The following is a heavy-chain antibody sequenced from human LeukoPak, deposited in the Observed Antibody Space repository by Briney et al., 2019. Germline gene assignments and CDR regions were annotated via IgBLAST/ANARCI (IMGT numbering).Heavy chain of an antibody. V-gene: IGHV1-46*01. J-gene: IGHJ5*02. D-gene: IGHD2-2*01. CDR1: GYPFTSYY. CDR3: ARDLTRRFDP. Sequence: ASVKVSCKASGYPFTSYYMHWVRQAPGQGLEWMGIINPSGGSTSYAQKFQGRVTMTRDMSTSTVYMELSSLRSEDTAVYYCARDLTRRFDPWGQGTLVTVSS. CDR2: INPSGGST.